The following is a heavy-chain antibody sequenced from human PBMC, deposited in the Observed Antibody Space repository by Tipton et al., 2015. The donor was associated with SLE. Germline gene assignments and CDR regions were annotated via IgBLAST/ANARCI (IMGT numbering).Heavy chain of an antibody. CDR1: GGSISSYY. J-gene: IGHJ4*02. D-gene: IGHD6-19*01. V-gene: IGHV4-59*08. Sequence: LRLSCTVSGGSISSYYWSWIRQSPGKGLEWIGYIYYAGNTYYNPSLKSRATISADTSKNLFSLKLSSVTAADMAVYYCARRSLLAVPKWGQGTLVTVSS. CDR3: ARRSLLAVPK. CDR2: IYYAGNT.